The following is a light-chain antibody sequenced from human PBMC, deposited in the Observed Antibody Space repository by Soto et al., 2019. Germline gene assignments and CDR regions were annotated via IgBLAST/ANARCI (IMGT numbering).Light chain of an antibody. CDR3: SSYTSTNTPDV. CDR2: EVT. Sequence: QSALTQPASVSGSPGQSITISCAGSSSDVGAYNFVSWYQHHPGKAPKLILYEVTTRPSGVSSRFSGSKSGNTASLTISGLQADDEANYYCSSYTSTNTPDVFGTGTQLTVL. CDR1: SSDVGAYNF. J-gene: IGLJ1*01. V-gene: IGLV2-14*01.